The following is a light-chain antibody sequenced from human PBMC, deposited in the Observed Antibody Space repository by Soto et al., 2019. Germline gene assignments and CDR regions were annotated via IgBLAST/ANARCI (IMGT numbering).Light chain of an antibody. CDR3: AAWDDSLNARWV. CDR2: NNN. CDR1: RSNIGNNA. J-gene: IGLJ3*02. V-gene: IGLV1-44*01. Sequence: QSVLTQPPSASGTPGQRVTISCSGSRSNIGNNAVSWYQQLPGTAPKLLIYNNNQPPSGVPARFSGSSSATSASLAISGLQPEEEADYYYAAWDDSLNARWVFGGGTKLTVL.